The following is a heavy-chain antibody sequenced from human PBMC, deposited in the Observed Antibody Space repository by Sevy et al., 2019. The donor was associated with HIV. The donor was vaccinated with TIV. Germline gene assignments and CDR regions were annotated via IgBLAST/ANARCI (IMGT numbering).Heavy chain of an antibody. J-gene: IGHJ4*02. Sequence: GGSLRLSCAASGFIFNSYVMSWVRHAPGKGLEWVSGISASGGSTFYADSVKGRFTISRDNFKNALYLEMNSLRVEDTAVYYCAGAGMGAKGFDYWGQGTLVTVSS. CDR2: ISASGGST. CDR1: GFIFNSYV. D-gene: IGHD1-26*01. V-gene: IGHV3-23*01. CDR3: AGAGMGAKGFDY.